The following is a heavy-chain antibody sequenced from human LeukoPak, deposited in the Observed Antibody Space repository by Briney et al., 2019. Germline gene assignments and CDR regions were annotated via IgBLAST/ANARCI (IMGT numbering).Heavy chain of an antibody. CDR1: GFTFSSYG. CDR3: ASYDSSGYYSDY. CDR2: IKQDGSEK. J-gene: IGHJ4*02. Sequence: GGSLRLSCAASGFTFSSYGMHWVRQAPGKGLEWVANIKQDGSEKYYVDSVKGRFTISRDNAKNSLYLQMNSLRAEDTAVYYCASYDSSGYYSDYWGQGTLVTVSS. V-gene: IGHV3-7*01. D-gene: IGHD3-22*01.